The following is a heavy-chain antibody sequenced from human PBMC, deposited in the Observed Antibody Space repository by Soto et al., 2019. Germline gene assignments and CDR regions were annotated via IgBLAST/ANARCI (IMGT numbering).Heavy chain of an antibody. CDR3: AKDRSATMIVVVTLGAFDI. D-gene: IGHD3-22*01. V-gene: IGHV3-23*01. J-gene: IGHJ3*02. CDR2: ISGSGGST. CDR1: GFTFSSYA. Sequence: GGSLRLSCAASGFTFSSYAMSWVRQAPGKGLEWVSAISGSGGSTYYADSVKGRFTISRDNSKNTLYLQMNSLRAEDTAVYYCAKDRSATMIVVVTLGAFDIWGQGTMVTVSS.